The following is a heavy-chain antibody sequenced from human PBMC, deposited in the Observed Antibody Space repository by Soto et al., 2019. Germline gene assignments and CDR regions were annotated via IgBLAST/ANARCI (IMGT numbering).Heavy chain of an antibody. D-gene: IGHD6-25*01. CDR2: LNSDGTSA. J-gene: IGHJ6*02. V-gene: IGHV3-74*01. CDR1: GFTFSSDW. Sequence: LRLSCAGSGFTFSSDWMHWVRQDPGKGLVWVSRLNSDGTSASYADSVKGRFTISRDNAKNSLYLQMNSLRAEDTAVYYCARGSRYGDYYYYGMDVWGQGTTVTVSS. CDR3: ARGSRYGDYYYYGMDV.